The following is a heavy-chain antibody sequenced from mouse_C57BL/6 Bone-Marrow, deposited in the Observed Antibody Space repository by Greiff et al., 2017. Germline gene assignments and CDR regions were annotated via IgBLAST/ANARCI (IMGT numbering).Heavy chain of an antibody. CDR3: ARDDCWCFEV. V-gene: IGHV5-4*01. Sequence: EVHLVESGGGLVKPGGSLKLSCAASGFTFSSYAMSWVRQTPEKRLEWVATISDGGSYTYYPDNVKGRFTISRDNAKNNLYLQMSHLKSEDTAMYYCARDDCWCFEVGGTGTTVAVSS. J-gene: IGHJ1*03. CDR2: ISDGGSYT. CDR1: GFTFSSYA. D-gene: IGHD2-13*01.